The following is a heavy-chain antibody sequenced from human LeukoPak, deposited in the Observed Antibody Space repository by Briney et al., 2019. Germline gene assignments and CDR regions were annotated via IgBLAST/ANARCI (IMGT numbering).Heavy chain of an antibody. CDR3: ARLTWGYYGSGSYYPNWFDP. CDR2: IYYSGST. CDR1: GGSISSSNW. J-gene: IGHJ5*02. Sequence: SETLSLTCAVSGGSISSSNWWSWVRQPPGKGLEWIGYIYYSGSTNYNPSLKSRVTISVDTSKNQFSLKLSSVTAADTAVYYCARLTWGYYGSGSYYPNWFDPWGQGTLVTVSS. V-gene: IGHV4-4*02. D-gene: IGHD3-10*01.